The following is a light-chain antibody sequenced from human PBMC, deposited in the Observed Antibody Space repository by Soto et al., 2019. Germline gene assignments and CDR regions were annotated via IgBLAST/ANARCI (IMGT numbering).Light chain of an antibody. V-gene: IGKV3-15*01. CDR2: GAS. Sequence: EIVMTQSPATLYVSPGERATLSCRASQSVSGKLAWYQHKAGQAPRLLIYGASTRATGIPDRISGSGSETEFSLTISRVQSEDFAVYYCQQYNGWPLTFGGGTKVEIK. J-gene: IGKJ4*01. CDR1: QSVSGK. CDR3: QQYNGWPLT.